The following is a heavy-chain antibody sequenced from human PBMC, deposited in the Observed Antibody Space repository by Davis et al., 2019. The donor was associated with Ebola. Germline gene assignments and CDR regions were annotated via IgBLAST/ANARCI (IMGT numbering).Heavy chain of an antibody. V-gene: IGHV1-8*01. CDR2: MNPNSGNT. Sequence: AASVKVSCKASGYTFTSYDINWVRQATGQGLEWMGWMNPNSGNTGYAQKFQGRVTMTRNTSISTAYMELSSLRSEDTAVYYCARGGKGYCSGGSCHPWFDPWGQGTLVTVSS. CDR3: ARGGKGYCSGGSCHPWFDP. CDR1: GYTFTSYD. J-gene: IGHJ5*02. D-gene: IGHD2-15*01.